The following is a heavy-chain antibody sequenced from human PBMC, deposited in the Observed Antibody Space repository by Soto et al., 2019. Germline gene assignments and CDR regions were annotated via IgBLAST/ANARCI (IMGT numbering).Heavy chain of an antibody. D-gene: IGHD1-20*01. Sequence: GGSLRLSCAASGFTFSSSGMHWVRQAPGKGLEWVAVISYDGSNKFYADSVKGRFTISRDNFRNTLYLQMNSLRAEDTAVYYCAKEFHSWNYFDYWGQGTLVTVSS. V-gene: IGHV3-30*18. CDR2: ISYDGSNK. CDR3: AKEFHSWNYFDY. CDR1: GFTFSSSG. J-gene: IGHJ4*02.